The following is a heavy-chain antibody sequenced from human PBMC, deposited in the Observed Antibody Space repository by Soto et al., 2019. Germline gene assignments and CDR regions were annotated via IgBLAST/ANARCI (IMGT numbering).Heavy chain of an antibody. CDR3: AKGRFEVVTISHFDQ. Sequence: VVSLILSCSASGFTFSSFVMHWFRQAPVKGLEWVAVISYDGTEEKYADSVKGRATVSRDNSKNTVYLQMNRLRGDDSAIYYCAKGRFEVVTISHFDQWGQGTLVTVSS. CDR2: ISYDGTEE. CDR1: GFTFSSFV. V-gene: IGHV3-30*18. J-gene: IGHJ4*01. D-gene: IGHD3-3*02.